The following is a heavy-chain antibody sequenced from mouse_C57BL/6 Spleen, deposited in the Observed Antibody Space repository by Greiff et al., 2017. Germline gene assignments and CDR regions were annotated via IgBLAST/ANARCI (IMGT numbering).Heavy chain of an antibody. D-gene: IGHD1-1*01. CDR2: IYPGSGST. Sequence: VQLHQSGAELVKPGASVKMSCKASGYTFTSYWITWVTQRPGQGLEWIGDIYPGSGSTNYNEKFKSKATLTVDTSSSTAYMQLSSLTSEDDAVYYCARSSGSSGWYCDVWGTGTTVTVSS. CDR3: ARSSGSSGWYCDV. J-gene: IGHJ1*03. V-gene: IGHV1-55*01. CDR1: GYTFTSYW.